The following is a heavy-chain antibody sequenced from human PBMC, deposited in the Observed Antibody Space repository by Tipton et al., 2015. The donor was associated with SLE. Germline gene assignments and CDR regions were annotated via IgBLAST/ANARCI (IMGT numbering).Heavy chain of an antibody. J-gene: IGHJ3*02. V-gene: IGHV4-39*07. CDR3: ARDPITMVRGVPIAFDI. CDR2: IYYSGST. CDR1: GGSISSYY. Sequence: TLSLTCTVSGGSISSYYWGWIRQPPGKGLEWIGSIYYSGSTYYNPSLKSRVTISVDTSKNQFSLKLSSVTAADTAVYYCARDPITMVRGVPIAFDIWGQGTMVTVSS. D-gene: IGHD3-10*01.